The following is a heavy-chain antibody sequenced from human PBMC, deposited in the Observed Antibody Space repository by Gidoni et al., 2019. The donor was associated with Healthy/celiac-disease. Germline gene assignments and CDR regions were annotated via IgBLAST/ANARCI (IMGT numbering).Heavy chain of an antibody. CDR2: INHSGST. J-gene: IGHJ5*02. D-gene: IGHD2-2*01. V-gene: IGHV4-34*01. Sequence: QVQLQQWGAGLLKPSATLSLTWIRQPPGKGLEWIGEINHSGSTNYNPSLKSRVTISVDTSKNQFSLKLSSVTAADTAVYYCARGSVVVVPAASWFDPWGQGTLVTVSS. CDR3: ARGSVVVVPAASWFDP.